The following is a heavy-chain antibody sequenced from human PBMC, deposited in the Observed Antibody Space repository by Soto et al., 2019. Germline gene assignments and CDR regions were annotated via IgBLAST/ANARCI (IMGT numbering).Heavy chain of an antibody. CDR3: ARDGVGPHGMNV. V-gene: IGHV4-4*07. Sequence: QVQLQGSDPRLLKPSETLSLTCTVSGASVTSYYWSWIRQPAGKGLDWIGRIYTSGNTDNNPALKSRGTLSVEPTQNQVSLKLSSVTAADTAIYYCARDGVGPHGMNVWGQGTTVTVSS. J-gene: IGHJ6*02. D-gene: IGHD2-8*01. CDR1: GASVTSYY. CDR2: IYTSGNT.